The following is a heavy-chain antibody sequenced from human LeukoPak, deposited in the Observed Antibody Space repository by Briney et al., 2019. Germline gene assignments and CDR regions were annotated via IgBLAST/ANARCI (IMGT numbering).Heavy chain of an antibody. J-gene: IGHJ5*02. Sequence: QAPSLTCTVSGVSTSSGDCYWSWIRHPPGKGLEWVVYMYYSGSAYYRPSLKSRATISVDTSKNQFSLKLSSVTAADTAVYFCARPYYYDSRIDPWGQGTLVTVSS. CDR2: MYYSGSA. D-gene: IGHD3-22*01. V-gene: IGHV4-30-4*01. CDR1: GVSTSSGDCY. CDR3: ARPYYYDSRIDP.